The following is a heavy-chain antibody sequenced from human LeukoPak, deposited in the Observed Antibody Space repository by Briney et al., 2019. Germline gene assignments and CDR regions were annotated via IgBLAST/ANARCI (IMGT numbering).Heavy chain of an antibody. J-gene: IGHJ4*02. V-gene: IGHV3-21*01. CDR3: ARDEVRWPPSYFDY. D-gene: IGHD4-23*01. CDR1: GFTFSSYS. Sequence: GGSLRLSCAASGFTFSSYSMNWVRQAPGKGLEWVSSISSSSSYIYHADSVKGRFTISRDNAKNSLYLQMNSLRAEDTAVYYCARDEVRWPPSYFDYWGQGTLVTVSS. CDR2: ISSSSSYI.